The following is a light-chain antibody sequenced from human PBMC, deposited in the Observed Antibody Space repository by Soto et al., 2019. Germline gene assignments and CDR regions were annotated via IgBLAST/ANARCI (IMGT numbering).Light chain of an antibody. CDR1: QSVYTY. J-gene: IGKJ1*01. V-gene: IGKV3-11*01. CDR2: DAS. Sequence: EIVLTQSPATLSLSPGERDTLSCRASQSVYTYLAWYQQKPGQAPRLLIYDASKRATGIPARFSGSGSGTDFTLTISSLEPEDFAVYYCQQRTNWPPTWTFGQGTKVEIK. CDR3: QQRTNWPPTWT.